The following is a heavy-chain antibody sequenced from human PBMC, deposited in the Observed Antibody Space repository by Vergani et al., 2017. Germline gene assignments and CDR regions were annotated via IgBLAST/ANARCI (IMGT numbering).Heavy chain of an antibody. V-gene: IGHV5-51*01. Sequence: EVQLVQSGAEVKKPGESLKISCKGSGYSFTSYWIGWVRQMPGKGLEWMGIIYPGDSDTRYSPSFQGQVTISADKSIRPAYLQWSSLKASYTAMYYCARRDIVVVPAATARGDFDIWGQGTMVTVSS. CDR3: ARRDIVVVPAATARGDFDI. D-gene: IGHD2-2*01. CDR1: GYSFTSYW. J-gene: IGHJ3*02. CDR2: IYPGDSDT.